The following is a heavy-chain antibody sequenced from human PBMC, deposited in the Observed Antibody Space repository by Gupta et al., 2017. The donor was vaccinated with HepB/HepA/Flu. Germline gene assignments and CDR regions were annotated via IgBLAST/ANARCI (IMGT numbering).Heavy chain of an antibody. J-gene: IGHJ4*02. CDR3: VRDGNYDSSGYMDY. V-gene: IGHV3-53*01. CDR1: GPTVSNNY. CDR2: IYTGGST. D-gene: IGHD3-22*01. Sequence: EVQLVESGGGLIQPGGSLRLFCAASGPTVSNNYMSWVRQAPGKRLEWVSVIYTGGSTYYADSVKGRFNISRDNSKNTLYLQMNSLRAEDTAVYYCVRDGNYDSSGYMDYWGQGTLVTVSS.